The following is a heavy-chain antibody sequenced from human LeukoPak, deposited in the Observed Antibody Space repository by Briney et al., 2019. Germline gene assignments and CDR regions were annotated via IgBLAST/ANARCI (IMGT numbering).Heavy chain of an antibody. V-gene: IGHV3-11*05. CDR3: ARDRRILGCSSTSCYASPWFDP. CDR2: ISSSSSYT. J-gene: IGHJ5*02. CDR1: GFTFSDYY. D-gene: IGHD2-2*01. Sequence: KSGGSLRLSCAASGFTFSDYYMSWIRQAPGKGLEWVSYISSSSSYTNYADSVKGRFTISRDNAKNSLYLQMNSLRAEDTAVYYCARDRRILGCSSTSCYASPWFDPWGQGTLATVSS.